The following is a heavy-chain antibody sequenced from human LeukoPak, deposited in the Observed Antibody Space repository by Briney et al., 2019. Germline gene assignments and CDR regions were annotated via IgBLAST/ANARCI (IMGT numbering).Heavy chain of an antibody. CDR3: ARGSHGDYGRRKYFDY. J-gene: IGHJ4*02. D-gene: IGHD4-17*01. CDR1: GGSFSGCY. V-gene: IGHV4-34*01. CDR2: INHSGST. Sequence: SETLSLTCAVYGGSFSGCYWSWIRQPPGKGLEWIGEINHSGSTNYNPSLKSRVTISVDTSKNQFSLKLSSVTAADTAVYYCARGSHGDYGRRKYFDYWGQGTLVTVSS.